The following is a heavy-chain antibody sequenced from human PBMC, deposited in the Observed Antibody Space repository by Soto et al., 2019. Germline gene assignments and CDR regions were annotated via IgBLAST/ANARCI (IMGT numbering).Heavy chain of an antibody. V-gene: IGHV1-2*02. CDR1: GFSFTGYY. J-gene: IGHJ5*02. CDR2: INAHSGGT. Sequence: ASVKVSCKASGFSFTGYYIHWLRQDPGQGLEWMGWINAHSGGTEYAQKFQGRVTLTRDTSIATAYLTLTSLTSDDTALYYCAKDLTRQLAYWLDPWGQGTQVTVSS. CDR3: AKDLTRQLAYWLDP. D-gene: IGHD6-6*01.